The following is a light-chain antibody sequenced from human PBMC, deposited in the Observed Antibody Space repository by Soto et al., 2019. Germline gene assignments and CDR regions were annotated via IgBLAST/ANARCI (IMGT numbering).Light chain of an antibody. Sequence: QSALTQPASVSGSPGQSITISRTGTNSDVGGYNSVSWYQQHPGKAPKLMIYEVTNRPSGVSNRFSGSKSGNTASLTISGLQAEDEADYYCSSYTSSSTLVVFGGGTKLTVL. CDR1: NSDVGGYNS. CDR2: EVT. V-gene: IGLV2-14*01. CDR3: SSYTSSSTLVV. J-gene: IGLJ2*01.